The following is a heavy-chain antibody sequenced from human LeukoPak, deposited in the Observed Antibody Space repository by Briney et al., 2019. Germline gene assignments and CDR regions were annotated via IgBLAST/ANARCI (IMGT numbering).Heavy chain of an antibody. Sequence: PGGSLRLSCAVSGFTVSSTYMRCVRHAPAKRLEWGSINYSRGRIYYADPVKGRFTISRDNSKNTLYLHMHSMRGDDTAVYFCAKDRSRVVHRPDYYYYMDVWGRGTTITVSS. CDR3: AKDRSRVVHRPDYYYYMDV. CDR1: GFTVSSTY. D-gene: IGHD6-6*01. J-gene: IGHJ6*03. V-gene: IGHV3-66*01. CDR2: NYSRGRI.